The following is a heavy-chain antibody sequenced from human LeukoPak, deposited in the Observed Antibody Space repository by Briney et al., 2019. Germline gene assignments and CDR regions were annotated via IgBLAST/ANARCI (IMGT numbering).Heavy chain of an antibody. CDR3: AKSPCGGDCYSFDY. V-gene: IGHV3-7*03. Sequence: GSLRFSCAASGFTFSSYEMNWVRQAPGKGLEWVANIKGDGSDNHYVDSVKGRFTISRDNAKNSLYLQMNSLRAEDMALYYCAKSPCGGDCYSFDYWGQGTLVTVSS. CDR2: IKGDGSDN. CDR1: GFTFSSYE. J-gene: IGHJ4*02. D-gene: IGHD2-21*02.